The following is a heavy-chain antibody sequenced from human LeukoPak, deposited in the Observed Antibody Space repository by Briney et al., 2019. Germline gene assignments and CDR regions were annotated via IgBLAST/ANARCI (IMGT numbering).Heavy chain of an antibody. CDR2: ISYDGSNK. V-gene: IGHV3-30*04. CDR3: AREQQLVRGMDY. CDR1: GFTFSSYA. J-gene: IGHJ4*02. Sequence: GGSLRLSCAASGFTFSSYATHWVRQAPGKGLEWVAVISYDGSNKYYADSVKGRFTISRDNAKNTLYLQMNSLRAEDTAVYYCAREQQLVRGMDYWGQGTLVTVSS. D-gene: IGHD6-6*01.